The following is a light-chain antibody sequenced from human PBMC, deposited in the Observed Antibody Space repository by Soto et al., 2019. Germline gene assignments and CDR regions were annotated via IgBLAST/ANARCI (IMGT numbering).Light chain of an antibody. Sequence: QSALTQPASVSGSPGQSITISCTGPGSDFGAYNSVSWYQLHPGKAPKLLIYDVINRPSGVSDRFSGSKSGNTASLTISGLQAEDEADYYCSSDTTSTTVIFGGGTKLTVL. V-gene: IGLV2-14*03. CDR3: SSDTTSTTVI. CDR1: GSDFGAYNS. J-gene: IGLJ2*01. CDR2: DVI.